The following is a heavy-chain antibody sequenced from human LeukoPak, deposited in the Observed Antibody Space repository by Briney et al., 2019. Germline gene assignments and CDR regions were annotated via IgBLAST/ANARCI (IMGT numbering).Heavy chain of an antibody. CDR3: ARGKGSGWTFDY. J-gene: IGHJ4*02. CDR1: GGSFSGYY. D-gene: IGHD6-19*01. V-gene: IGHV4-34*01. CDR2: INHSGST. Sequence: SETLSLTRAVYGGSFSGYYWTSIRQPPGKGLEWIGEINHSGSTNYNPSLKSRVTISVDTSKNQFSLKLSSVAAADTAVYYCARGKGSGWTFDYWGQGTLVTVSS.